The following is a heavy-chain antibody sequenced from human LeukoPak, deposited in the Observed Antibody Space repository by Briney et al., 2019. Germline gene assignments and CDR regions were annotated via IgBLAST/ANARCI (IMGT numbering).Heavy chain of an antibody. CDR3: ASGYYYDSSGYPWYFDY. Sequence: GGSLRLSCAASGFTFSSYSMSWVRQAPGKGLEWVSSISSSSSYIYYADSVKGRFTISRDNAKNSLYLQMNSLRAEDTAVYYCASGYYYDSSGYPWYFDYWGQGTLVTVSS. CDR1: GFTFSSYS. CDR2: ISSSSSYI. D-gene: IGHD3-22*01. J-gene: IGHJ4*02. V-gene: IGHV3-21*01.